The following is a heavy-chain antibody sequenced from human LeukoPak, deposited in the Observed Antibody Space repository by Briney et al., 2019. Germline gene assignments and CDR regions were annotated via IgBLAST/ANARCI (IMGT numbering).Heavy chain of an antibody. CDR3: ARPDYFASHD. CDR2: IYPDDSRT. Sequence: GESLKISCKGSGYSFPKSWIGWVRQMPGKGLEWMAIIYPDDSRTKYSPSFQGQVTISADRSINTAYLQWSSLRASDTAMYYCARPDYFASHDWGQGTLVTVSS. V-gene: IGHV5-51*01. CDR1: GYSFPKSW. D-gene: IGHD2/OR15-2a*01. J-gene: IGHJ4*02.